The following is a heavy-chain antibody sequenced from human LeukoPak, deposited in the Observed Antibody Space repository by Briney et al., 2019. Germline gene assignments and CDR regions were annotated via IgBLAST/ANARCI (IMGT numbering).Heavy chain of an antibody. J-gene: IGHJ4*02. Sequence: PGGSLSLSCAASGFTCSSYAMSWVRKAPGKGLEWVSAISGSGDSTYYADSVKGRFTISRDNSKNTLYLQMNSLRAEDTAVYYCAKDAITSDWYDLDYWGQGTLVSVSS. D-gene: IGHD6-19*01. CDR2: ISGSGDST. V-gene: IGHV3-23*01. CDR1: GFTCSSYA. CDR3: AKDAITSDWYDLDY.